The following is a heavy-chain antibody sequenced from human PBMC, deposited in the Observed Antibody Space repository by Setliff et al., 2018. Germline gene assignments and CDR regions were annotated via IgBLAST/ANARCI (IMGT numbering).Heavy chain of an antibody. CDR3: ARDNRARHYMDV. Sequence: SETLSLTCAVYGASFSAYYWSWIRQPPGKGLEWIGEINHSGSTNYNPSLKSRVTISVDTSKKQYSLNLSSVTAADTAVYYCARDNRARHYMDVWGKGTTVTVSS. J-gene: IGHJ6*03. V-gene: IGHV4-34*01. CDR1: GASFSAYY. D-gene: IGHD3-10*01. CDR2: INHSGST.